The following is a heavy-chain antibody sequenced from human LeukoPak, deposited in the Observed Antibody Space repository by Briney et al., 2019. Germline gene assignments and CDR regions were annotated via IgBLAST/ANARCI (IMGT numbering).Heavy chain of an antibody. Sequence: SVKVSCKASGGTFSSYAISCVRQAPGQGLEWMGGIIPIFGTANYAQKFQGRVTITADESTSTAYMELSSLRSEDTAVYYCAKDRTALGPLRLDYWGQGTLVTVSS. CDR1: GGTFSSYA. J-gene: IGHJ4*02. D-gene: IGHD7-27*01. CDR2: IIPIFGTA. V-gene: IGHV1-69*13. CDR3: AKDRTALGPLRLDY.